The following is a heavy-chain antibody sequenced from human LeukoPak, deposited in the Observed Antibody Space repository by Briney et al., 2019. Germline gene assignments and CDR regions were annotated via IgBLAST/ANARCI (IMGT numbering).Heavy chain of an antibody. V-gene: IGHV5-51*01. CDR3: ARHSDVVGAI. CDR1: GYTFTHQW. J-gene: IGHJ4*02. CDR2: IYPRDSDI. Sequence: GESLKISCEASGYTFTHQWIGWVRQMPGTGLEWVGIIYPRDSDIIYSPSFQGHVTISADTSINTAYLEWRSLEASDTAMYYCARHSDVVGAIWGQGTQVTVSS. D-gene: IGHD3-16*01.